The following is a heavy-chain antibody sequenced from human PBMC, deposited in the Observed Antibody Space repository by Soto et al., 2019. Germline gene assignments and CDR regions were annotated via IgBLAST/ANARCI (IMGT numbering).Heavy chain of an antibody. D-gene: IGHD3-16*01. V-gene: IGHV3-21*01. Sequence: EVQLVESGGGLVKPGGSLRLSCAASGFTFSSYSMNWVRQAPGKGLEWVSSISSSSSYIYYADSVKGRFTISRDNAKNSRYLQMNSLRAEDTAVYYCARAALWGFDLWGRGTLVTVSS. CDR3: ARAALWGFDL. J-gene: IGHJ2*01. CDR1: GFTFSSYS. CDR2: ISSSSSYI.